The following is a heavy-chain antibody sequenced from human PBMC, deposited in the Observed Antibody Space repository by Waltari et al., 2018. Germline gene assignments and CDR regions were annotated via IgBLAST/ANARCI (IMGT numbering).Heavy chain of an antibody. CDR1: GGTFSSYA. J-gene: IGHJ4*02. CDR2: IIPIFGTA. CDR3: ATQMGPDSSGGLYFDY. V-gene: IGHV1-69*05. Sequence: QVQLVQSGAEVKKPGSSVKVSCTASGGTFSSYALSWVRQAPGQGLEWMGGIIPIFGTANYAQKLQGRVTITTDESTCTAYMELSSLRSEDTAAYYCATQMGPDSSGGLYFDYWGQGTLVTVSS. D-gene: IGHD6-19*01.